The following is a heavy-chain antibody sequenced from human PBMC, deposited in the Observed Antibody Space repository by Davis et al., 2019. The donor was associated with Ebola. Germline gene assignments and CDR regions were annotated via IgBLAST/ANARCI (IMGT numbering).Heavy chain of an antibody. CDR1: GYTFTSYG. V-gene: IGHV1-18*01. Sequence: ASVKVSCKASGYTFTSYGISWVRQAPGQGLEWMGWISAYNGNTNYAQKLQGRVTMTTDTSTSTAYMELRSLRSEDTAVYYCARDRYSGYDSYYFDYWGQGTLVTVSS. D-gene: IGHD5-12*01. CDR3: ARDRYSGYDSYYFDY. CDR2: ISAYNGNT. J-gene: IGHJ4*02.